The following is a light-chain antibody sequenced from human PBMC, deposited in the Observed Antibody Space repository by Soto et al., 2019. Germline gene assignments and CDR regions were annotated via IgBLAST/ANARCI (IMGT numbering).Light chain of an antibody. J-gene: IGLJ1*01. Sequence: QSVLAQPASVSGSPGQSITISCTGTGSDIAGYNYVSWFQQHPGKAPKLMMYQVTIRPSGVSNRFSGAKSGNTASLTISGLQAEDGAEYYCSSFTSTTSLYVFGTGTKVTVL. V-gene: IGLV2-14*01. CDR3: SSFTSTTSLYV. CDR2: QVT. CDR1: GSDIAGYNY.